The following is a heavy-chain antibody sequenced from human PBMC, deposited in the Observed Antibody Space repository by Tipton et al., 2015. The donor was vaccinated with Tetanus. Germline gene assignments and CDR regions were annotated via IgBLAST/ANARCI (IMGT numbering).Heavy chain of an antibody. Sequence: GSLRLSCAASGFTLSSFAMSWVRQAPGKGLEWVSSISLSGRKTYYADSVKGRFIISRDNSRNTVYLQMNNPRAEDTAVYFCAKDWDIVVVTAPSFDSWGQGTLVTVSS. D-gene: IGHD2-21*02. J-gene: IGHJ4*02. CDR2: ISLSGRKT. V-gene: IGHV3-23*01. CDR3: AKDWDIVVVTAPSFDS. CDR1: GFTLSSFA.